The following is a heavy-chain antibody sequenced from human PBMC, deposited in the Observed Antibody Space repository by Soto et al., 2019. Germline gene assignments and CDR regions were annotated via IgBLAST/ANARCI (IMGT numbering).Heavy chain of an antibody. J-gene: IGHJ5*02. CDR3: ARHWIAGSSIP. CDR2: IHYSGTS. CDR1: GDSTSSSSQY. D-gene: IGHD2-21*01. Sequence: PSETLSLTCSVSGDSTSSSSQYWGWIRQPPGKGLEWIGSIHYSGTSYYNPSLKSRVTIFVDTSKNQLSLKLSSVTAADTAVYYCARHWIAGSSIPWGQGTLVTVSS. V-gene: IGHV4-39*01.